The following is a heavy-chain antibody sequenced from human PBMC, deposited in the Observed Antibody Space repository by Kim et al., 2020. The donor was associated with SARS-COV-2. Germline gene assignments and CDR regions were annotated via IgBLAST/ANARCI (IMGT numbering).Heavy chain of an antibody. CDR3: ARVPGGGNYAYAMDV. V-gene: IGHV1-18*01. CDR1: GYTFTSYG. J-gene: IGHJ6*02. CDR2: ISAYNGNT. Sequence: ASVKVSCKSSGYTFTSYGISWVRQAPGQGLEWMGWISAYNGNTNYAQKFQGRVTMTTDTSTSTAYMELRSLRSDDTAVYYCARVPGGGNYAYAMDVWGQGTTVTVSS. D-gene: IGHD4-4*01.